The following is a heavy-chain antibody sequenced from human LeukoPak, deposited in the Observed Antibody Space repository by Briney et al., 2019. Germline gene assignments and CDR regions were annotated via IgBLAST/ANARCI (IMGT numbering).Heavy chain of an antibody. CDR2: IKTDGSQI. J-gene: IGHJ4*02. V-gene: IGHV3-7*01. D-gene: IGHD7-27*01. Sequence: QPGGSLRLSCAASGFTFSSYGMSWVRQAPGKGLEWVANIKTDGSQIYYVDSVKGRFTISRDNAKNSLYLQMNSLRVEDTAVYYCARDLNWETFWGQGTLVSVSS. CDR1: GFTFSSYG. CDR3: ARDLNWETF.